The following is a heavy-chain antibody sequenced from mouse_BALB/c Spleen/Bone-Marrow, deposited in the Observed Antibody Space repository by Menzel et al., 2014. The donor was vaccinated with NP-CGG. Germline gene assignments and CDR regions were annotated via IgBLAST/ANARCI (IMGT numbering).Heavy chain of an antibody. J-gene: IGHJ2*01. CDR1: GYTFTSYW. Sequence: QVQLKESGAELVRPGASVKLSCKTSGYTFTSYWINWVKQRPGQGLEWIGNIYPSDNYTNYNQKFKDKATLTVDISSTTXXMQLSSPTSEDSAVYYCTRTYKYFDYWGQGTTLTVSS. V-gene: IGHV1-69*02. D-gene: IGHD1-3*01. CDR3: TRTYKYFDY. CDR2: IYPSDNYT.